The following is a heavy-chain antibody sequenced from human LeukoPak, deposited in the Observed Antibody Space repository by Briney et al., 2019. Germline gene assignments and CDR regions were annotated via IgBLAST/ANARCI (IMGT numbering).Heavy chain of an antibody. CDR3: ARQPVVNYYDSSGYEAD. D-gene: IGHD3-22*01. J-gene: IGHJ4*02. CDR1: GFTFSNYS. Sequence: GGSLRLSCAASGFTFSNYSMSWVRQAPGKGLEWVSVIYSGGSTYYADSVKGRFTISRDNSKNTLYLQMNSLRAEDTAVYYCARQPVVNYYDSSGYEADWGQGTLVTVSS. CDR2: IYSGGST. V-gene: IGHV3-66*04.